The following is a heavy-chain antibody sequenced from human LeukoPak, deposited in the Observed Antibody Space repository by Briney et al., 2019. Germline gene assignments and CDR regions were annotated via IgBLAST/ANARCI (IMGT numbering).Heavy chain of an antibody. J-gene: IGHJ6*02. CDR2: INTNTGNP. Sequence: GASVNVSCKASGYTFTSYAMNWVRQAPGQGLEWMGWINTNTGNPTYAQGFTGRFVFSLDTSVSTAYLQISSLKAEDTAVYYCARVPDRTSCCYTRGSYYGMDVWGQGTTVTVSS. CDR3: ARVPDRTSCCYTRGSYYGMDV. CDR1: GYTFTSYA. D-gene: IGHD2-2*01. V-gene: IGHV7-4-1*02.